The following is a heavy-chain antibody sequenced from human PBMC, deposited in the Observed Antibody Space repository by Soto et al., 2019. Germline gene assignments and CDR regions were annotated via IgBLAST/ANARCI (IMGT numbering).Heavy chain of an antibody. Sequence: SETLSLTCIVSNGSLSTSGSYWGWIRQPPGKGLEWIGYAYQSGSTYYNPSLKSRVTISVDTSKNQFSLKLSSVTAADTAVYYCERSYGSYVFDWFDPWGQGTLVTVSS. CDR1: NGSLSTSGSY. CDR2: AYQSGST. D-gene: IGHD6-6*01. V-gene: IGHV4-39*07. J-gene: IGHJ5*02. CDR3: ERSYGSYVFDWFDP.